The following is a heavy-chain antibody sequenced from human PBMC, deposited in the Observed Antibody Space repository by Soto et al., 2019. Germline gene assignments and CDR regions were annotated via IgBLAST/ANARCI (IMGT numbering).Heavy chain of an antibody. Sequence: SETLSLTCTVSGDSVSSSNYYWGWIRQPPGKGLEWIGSIYYGGSTFYNPSLKSRVTISVDTSKNQFSLRLSSVTAADTAVYYCSKTDYNVSPGMDVWGQGTTVT. CDR2: IYYGGST. CDR3: SKTDYNVSPGMDV. J-gene: IGHJ6*02. CDR1: GDSVSSSNYY. D-gene: IGHD4-4*01. V-gene: IGHV4-39*01.